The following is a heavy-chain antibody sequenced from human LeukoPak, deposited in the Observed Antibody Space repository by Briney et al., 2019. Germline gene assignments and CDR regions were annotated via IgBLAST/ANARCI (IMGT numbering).Heavy chain of an antibody. V-gene: IGHV4-59*08. CDR2: ISYSGST. Sequence: SETLSLTCTVSGGSISSYYWSWIRQPPGKGLEWIGYISYSGSTNYSPSLKSRVTISVDTSKNQFSLKLSSTTAADTAVYYCARHTSSGSYFIDHWRQATLVTVSS. J-gene: IGHJ4*02. D-gene: IGHD6-19*01. CDR3: ARHTSSGSYFIDH. CDR1: GGSISSYY.